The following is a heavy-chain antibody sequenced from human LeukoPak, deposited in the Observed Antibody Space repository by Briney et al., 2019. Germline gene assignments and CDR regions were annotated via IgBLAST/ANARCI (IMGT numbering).Heavy chain of an antibody. CDR2: ISSNGGST. D-gene: IGHD3-10*01. V-gene: IGHV3-64D*06. CDR1: GFTFRSYA. J-gene: IGHJ6*02. Sequence: QPGGSLRLSCSASGFTFRSYAMHWVRQAPGKGLEYVSAISSNGGSTYYADSVKGRFTISRGNSKNTLYLQMSSLRAEDTAVYYCVKDRGPHPPLGDYGMDVWGQGTTVTVSS. CDR3: VKDRGPHPPLGDYGMDV.